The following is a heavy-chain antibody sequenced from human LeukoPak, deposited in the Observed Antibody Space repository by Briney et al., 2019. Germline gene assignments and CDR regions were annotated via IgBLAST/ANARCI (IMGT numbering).Heavy chain of an antibody. CDR2: IYSGGST. Sequence: GGSLRLSCAASGFTVSSNYMSWVRQAPGKGLEWVSVIYSGGSTYYADSVKGRFTISRDNSKNTLYLQMNSLRAEDTAVYYCAKGVGYCSSTSCSIGGWFDPWGQGTLVTVSS. CDR3: AKGVGYCSSTSCSIGGWFDP. V-gene: IGHV3-53*01. CDR1: GFTVSSNY. D-gene: IGHD2-2*01. J-gene: IGHJ5*02.